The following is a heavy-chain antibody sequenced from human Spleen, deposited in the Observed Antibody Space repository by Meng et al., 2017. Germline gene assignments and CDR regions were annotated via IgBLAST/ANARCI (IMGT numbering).Heavy chain of an antibody. CDR3: AHRRESSNRYGGFDS. CDR2: IYWDDDK. Sequence: QITLKESGPTLVKPTQTLTLTCTFSGFSLSTSGVGVGWIRQPPGKALEWLALIYWDDDKRYSPSLKNRLTITKDTSKNQVVLTMTNMDPMDTATYYCAHRRESSNRYGGFDSWGQGTLVTVSS. D-gene: IGHD6-13*01. CDR1: GFSLSTSGVG. V-gene: IGHV2-5*02. J-gene: IGHJ4*02.